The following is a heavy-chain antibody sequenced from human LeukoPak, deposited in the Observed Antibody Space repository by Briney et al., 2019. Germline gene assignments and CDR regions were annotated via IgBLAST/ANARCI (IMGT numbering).Heavy chain of an antibody. CDR3: ARHRAYDSGTYYRRFDP. J-gene: IGHJ5*02. CDR2: SHGNGDT. V-gene: IGHV4-59*08. Sequence: SETLSLTCTVSGGSISSFYWSWIRQPPGMGLEWIGYSHGNGDTNYNPSLKSQVTISVDTSKNQCSLKLTSVTAADTAVYYCARHRAYDSGTYYRRFDPWGPGTLVTVSS. CDR1: GGSISSFY. D-gene: IGHD3-22*01.